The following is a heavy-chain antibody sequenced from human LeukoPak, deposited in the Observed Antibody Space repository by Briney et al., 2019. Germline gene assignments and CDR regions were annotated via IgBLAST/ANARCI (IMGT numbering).Heavy chain of an antibody. Sequence: GGSLRLSCAASGFTFSSYSMNWVRQAPGKGLEWVSSISSGSGYISYADSVKGRFTISRDNAKNSLYLQMNSLRAEDTAVYYCARGLGTVRADYWGQGTLVTVSS. CDR1: GFTFSSYS. D-gene: IGHD5-18*01. CDR3: ARGLGTVRADY. J-gene: IGHJ4*02. V-gene: IGHV3-21*01. CDR2: ISSGSGYI.